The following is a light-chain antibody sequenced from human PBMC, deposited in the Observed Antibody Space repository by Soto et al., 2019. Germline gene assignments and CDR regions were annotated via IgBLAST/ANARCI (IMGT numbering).Light chain of an antibody. Sequence: EIVLTQSPATLSLSPGERATLSCRASQSVGSSLAWYQQRPGQAPRLLIYDASTRANGIPARFSGSGSGTEFTLTISSLQSEDFAVYYCQQYNNWLRTFGQGTKVDI. J-gene: IGKJ1*01. CDR1: QSVGSS. CDR2: DAS. CDR3: QQYNNWLRT. V-gene: IGKV3-15*01.